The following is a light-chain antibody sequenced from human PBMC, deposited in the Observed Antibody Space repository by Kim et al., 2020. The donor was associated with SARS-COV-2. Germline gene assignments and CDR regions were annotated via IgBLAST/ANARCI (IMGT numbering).Light chain of an antibody. CDR3: QAWDSSTGV. CDR1: KLGDKY. CDR2: QDS. Sequence: VSPGRTASITCSGDKLGDKYACWYQEKPGQSPVLVIYQDSKRPSGIPERFSGSNSGNTATLTISGTQAMDEADYYCQAWDSSTGVFGGGTQLTVL. V-gene: IGLV3-1*01. J-gene: IGLJ3*02.